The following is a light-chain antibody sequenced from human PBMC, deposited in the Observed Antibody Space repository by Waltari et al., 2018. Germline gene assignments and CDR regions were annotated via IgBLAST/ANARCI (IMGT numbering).Light chain of an antibody. CDR2: GAS. CDR1: QSVSSSY. J-gene: IGKJ4*01. Sequence: SPGTLSLSPGERATLSCRASQSVSSSYLAWYQQKPGQAPRLLIYGASRATGIPDRFSGSGSGTDFTLTISRLEPEDFAVYYCQQYGSSLLTFGGGTKVEIK. V-gene: IGKV3-20*01. CDR3: QQYGSSLLT.